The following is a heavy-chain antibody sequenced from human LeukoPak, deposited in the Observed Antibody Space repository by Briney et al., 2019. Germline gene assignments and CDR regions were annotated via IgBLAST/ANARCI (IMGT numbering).Heavy chain of an antibody. J-gene: IGHJ4*02. CDR1: GFTFSDYY. Sequence: PGGSLRLSCAASGFTFSDYYMSWIRQAPGKGLEWVSYISSSGSTIYYADSVKGRFTISRDNAKNSLYLQMNSLRVEDTAVYYCATSQSSVAGIVGDWGQGTLVTVSS. D-gene: IGHD6-19*01. CDR3: ATSQSSVAGIVGD. V-gene: IGHV3-11*04. CDR2: ISSSGSTI.